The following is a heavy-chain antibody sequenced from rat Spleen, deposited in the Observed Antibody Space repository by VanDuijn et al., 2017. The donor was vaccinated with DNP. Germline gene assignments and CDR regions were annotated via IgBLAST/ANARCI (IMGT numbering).Heavy chain of an antibody. Sequence: EVQLVESGGGFVQPGRSLKLSCVASGFTFSDYYMAWVRQAPTKGLEWVAYTNYAGGSNYYGDSVKGRFTISRANVKSTLYLQMNSLRSEDMATYYCVRWYNSGYYFDHWGQGVMVTVSS. D-gene: IGHD4-3*01. CDR1: GFTFSDYY. V-gene: IGHV5-22*01. CDR2: TNYAGGSN. J-gene: IGHJ2*01. CDR3: VRWYNSGYYFDH.